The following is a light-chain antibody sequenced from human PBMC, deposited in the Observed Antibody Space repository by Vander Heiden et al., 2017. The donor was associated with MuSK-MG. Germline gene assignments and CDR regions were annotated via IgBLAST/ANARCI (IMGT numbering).Light chain of an antibody. V-gene: IGLV2-11*01. CDR1: TSDIGGFHH. CDR3: CSYAGGVV. CDR2: DVR. J-gene: IGLJ2*01. Sequence: QSALTQPRAVSGSPGQSVPIPCTGATSDIGGFHHVSWFQQHPGIAHKLIIVDVRQRPSGVPARFSGSKSGNTASLTISGLQAEDEASYYCCSYAGGVVFGGGTELAVL.